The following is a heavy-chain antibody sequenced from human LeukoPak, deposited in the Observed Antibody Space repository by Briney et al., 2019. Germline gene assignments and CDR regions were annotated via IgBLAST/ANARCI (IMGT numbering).Heavy chain of an antibody. CDR1: GGSFSGYY. CDR2: INHSGST. CDR3: ARHLYYYYMDV. Sequence: SETLSLTCAVYGGSFSGYYWSWIRQPPGKGLEWIGEINHSGSTNYNPSLKSRVTISVDTSKNQFPLKLSSVTAADTAVYYCARHLYYYYMDVWGKGTTVTVSS. V-gene: IGHV4-34*01. J-gene: IGHJ6*03.